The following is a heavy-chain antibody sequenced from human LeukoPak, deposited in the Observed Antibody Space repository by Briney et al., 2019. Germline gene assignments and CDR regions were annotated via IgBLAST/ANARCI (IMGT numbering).Heavy chain of an antibody. CDR3: ARDLSYGDRGYYFDY. D-gene: IGHD4-17*01. CDR1: GFTFNSYA. V-gene: IGHV3-21*01. CDR2: ISSSSSYI. J-gene: IGHJ4*02. Sequence: GRSLRLSCAASGFTFNSYAMHWVRQAPGKGLEWVSSISSSSSYIYYADSVKGRFTISRDNAKNSLYLQMNSLRAEDTAVYYCARDLSYGDRGYYFDYWGQGTLVTVSS.